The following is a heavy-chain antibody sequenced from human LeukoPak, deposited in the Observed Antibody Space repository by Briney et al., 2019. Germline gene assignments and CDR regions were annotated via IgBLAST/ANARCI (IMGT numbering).Heavy chain of an antibody. CDR2: ISYDGSDK. D-gene: IGHD1-26*01. CDR1: GFTFSSYE. V-gene: IGHV3-30*03. CDR3: ARDRRSGNFLGYFDY. Sequence: GGSLRLSCAASGFTFSSYEMNWVRQAPGKGLEWVALISYDGSDKYYVDSVKGRFTISRDNSKNTLYLQMNSLRSDDTAVYHCARDRRSGNFLGYFDYWGQGTLVTVSS. J-gene: IGHJ4*02.